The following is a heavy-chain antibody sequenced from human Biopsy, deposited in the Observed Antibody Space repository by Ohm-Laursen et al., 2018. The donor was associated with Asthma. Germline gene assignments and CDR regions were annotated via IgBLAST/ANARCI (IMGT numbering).Heavy chain of an antibody. CDR3: ARTYYDFWTGQVKDVFGV. V-gene: IGHV1-3*04. D-gene: IGHD3-3*01. J-gene: IGHJ3*01. Sequence: GASVTVSCKASGYNFISFAIHWVRQAPGQRLEWMGWVNTGNGDTKYSQKFQGRVTITRDTSVSTAYMELRSLRSEDTATYYCARTYYDFWTGQVKDVFGVWGQGTMVTVSS. CDR1: GYNFISFA. CDR2: VNTGNGDT.